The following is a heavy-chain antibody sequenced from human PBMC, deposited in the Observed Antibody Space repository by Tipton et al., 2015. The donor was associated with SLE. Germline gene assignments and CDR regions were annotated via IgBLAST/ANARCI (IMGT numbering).Heavy chain of an antibody. J-gene: IGHJ4*02. Sequence: TLSLTCTVSGDSISPYYWNWIRQSPGKGLEWLGNIYYTGTTNYNPSVKTRLSLSLDTSKNQLSLRLTSVTAADTAVYYCARRYGTAGYFDYWGQGKLVTVSS. CDR3: ARRYGTAGYFDY. V-gene: IGHV4-59*07. CDR2: IYYTGTT. D-gene: IGHD3-9*01. CDR1: GDSISPYY.